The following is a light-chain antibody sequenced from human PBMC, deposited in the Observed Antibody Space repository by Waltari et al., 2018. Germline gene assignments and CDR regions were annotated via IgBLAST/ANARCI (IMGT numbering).Light chain of an antibody. CDR2: EGN. J-gene: IGLJ3*02. CDR3: GSYAGRTTWV. V-gene: IGLV2-23*01. CDR1: RSDVVNYKL. Sequence: QSALTQPASVSGSPGQSITISCTGARSDVVNYKLVSWYQQHPGKVPNLMIYEGNKRPSGISSRFSGSESGTTASLTISGLQTEDEADYYCGSYAGRTTWVFGGGTRLTVL.